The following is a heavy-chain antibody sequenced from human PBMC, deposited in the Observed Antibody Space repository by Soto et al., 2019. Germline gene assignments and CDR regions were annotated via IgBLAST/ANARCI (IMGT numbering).Heavy chain of an antibody. CDR1: GFAFNNYG. CDR3: AREDSIIIPAVSDF. J-gene: IGHJ4*02. CDR2: ISKSDYT. D-gene: IGHD2-2*01. Sequence: GGSLRLSCTVSGFAFNNYGINWVRQAPGQGLEWVSSISKSDYTYYSDSVKGRFTISRDNAKNSVSLQMDTLRVEDTAVYYCAREDSIIIPAVSDFWGQGTLVTVSS. V-gene: IGHV3-21*01.